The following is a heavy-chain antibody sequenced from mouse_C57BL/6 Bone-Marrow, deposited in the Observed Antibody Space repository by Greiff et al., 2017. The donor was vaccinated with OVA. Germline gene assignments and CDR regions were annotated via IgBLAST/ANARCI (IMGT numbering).Heavy chain of an antibody. CDR1: GFTFSSYA. V-gene: IGHV5-4*01. CDR3: AREFTTVVAYWYFDV. CDR2: ISDGGSYT. D-gene: IGHD1-1*01. Sequence: EVKLVESGGGLVKPGGSLTLSCAASGFTFSSYAMSWVRQPPEKRLEWVATISDGGSYTYYPDNVKGRFTISRDNAKNNLYLQMSHLKSEDTAMYYCAREFTTVVAYWYFDVWGTGTTVTVSS. J-gene: IGHJ1*03.